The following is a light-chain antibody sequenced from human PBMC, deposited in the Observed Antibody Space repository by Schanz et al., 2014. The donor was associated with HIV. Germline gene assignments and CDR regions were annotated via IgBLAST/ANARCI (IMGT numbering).Light chain of an antibody. Sequence: EIVMTQSPATLSVSPGERATLSCRASLSVSSSLAWYQQKPGQAPRLLIFGASTRATGIPARFSGSGSGTEFTLTISSLQSEDVAVYYCQQYDNWPRTFGQGTKVEVK. J-gene: IGKJ1*01. CDR1: LSVSSS. V-gene: IGKV3-15*01. CDR2: GAS. CDR3: QQYDNWPRT.